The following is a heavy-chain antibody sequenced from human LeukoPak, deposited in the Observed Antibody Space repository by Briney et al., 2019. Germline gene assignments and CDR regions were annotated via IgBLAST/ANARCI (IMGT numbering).Heavy chain of an antibody. V-gene: IGHV3-9*01. Sequence: PGGSLRLSRAASGFTFDDYDMYGVRQVPGKGLEWVSGISWESGSITYADSVKGRFTISRDNAKNSLYLQMNNLKPEDTALYYCAKDIESYTYCQYAFDFWGQGTMVTVSS. CDR3: AKDIESYTYCQYAFDF. CDR1: GFTFDDYD. J-gene: IGHJ3*01. CDR2: ISWESGSI. D-gene: IGHD2-21*01.